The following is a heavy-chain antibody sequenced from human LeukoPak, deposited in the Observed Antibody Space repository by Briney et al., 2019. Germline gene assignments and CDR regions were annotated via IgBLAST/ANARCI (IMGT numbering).Heavy chain of an antibody. CDR3: ARGTPGYCSGGSCYPS. D-gene: IGHD2-15*01. Sequence: PGGSLRLSCAASGFTFSSYSMNWVRQAPGKGLEWVSYISSSSTIYYADSVEGRFTISRDNAKNSLYLQMNSLRAEDTAVYYCARGTPGYCSGGSCYPSWGQGTLVTVSS. CDR2: ISSSSTI. J-gene: IGHJ4*02. V-gene: IGHV3-48*01. CDR1: GFTFSSYS.